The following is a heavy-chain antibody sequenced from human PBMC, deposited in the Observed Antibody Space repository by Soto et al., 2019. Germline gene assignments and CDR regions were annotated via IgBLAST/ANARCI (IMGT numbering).Heavy chain of an antibody. CDR3: ARGGWYSGYDTYYYYGMDV. D-gene: IGHD5-12*01. Sequence: ASVKVSCKASGGTFSSYAISWVRQAPGQGLEWMGGIIPILGTANYAQKFQGRVTITADESTSTAYMELSSLRSEDTAVYYCARGGWYSGYDTYYYYGMDVWGQGTTVTVSS. J-gene: IGHJ6*02. V-gene: IGHV1-69*13. CDR1: GGTFSSYA. CDR2: IIPILGTA.